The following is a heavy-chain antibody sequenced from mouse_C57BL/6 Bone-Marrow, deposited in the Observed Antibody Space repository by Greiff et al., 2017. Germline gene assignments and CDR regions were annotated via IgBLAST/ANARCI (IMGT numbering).Heavy chain of an antibody. CDR1: GYTFTSYC. Sequence: VQLQQPGAELVKPGASVKLSCKASGYTFTSYCMHWVKQRPGQGLEWIGMIHPNSGSTNYNEKFKSKATLTVDKSSSTAYMQLSSLTAEDSAVYYCGRRGYFGSYDVWGKGTTLTVSS. V-gene: IGHV1-64*01. CDR3: GRRGYFGSYDV. D-gene: IGHD2-3*01. J-gene: IGHJ1*03. CDR2: IHPNSGST.